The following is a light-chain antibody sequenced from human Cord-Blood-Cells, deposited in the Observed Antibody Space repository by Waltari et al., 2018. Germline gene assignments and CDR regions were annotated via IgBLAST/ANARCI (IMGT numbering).Light chain of an antibody. CDR2: DVS. CDR3: CSYAGSYTWV. CDR1: SSDVGGYNY. Sequence: QSALTQPRSVSGSPGQSVTISCTGTSSDVGGYNYVSWYQQHPGKAHKLMSYDVSKRPSGVPDRFSGSKSGNTASLTISGLQAEDEADYYCCSYAGSYTWVFGTGTKVTVL. J-gene: IGLJ1*01. V-gene: IGLV2-11*01.